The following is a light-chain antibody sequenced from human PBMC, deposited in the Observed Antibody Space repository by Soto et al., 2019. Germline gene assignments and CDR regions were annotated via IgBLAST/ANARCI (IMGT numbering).Light chain of an antibody. V-gene: IGKV1-5*03. CDR2: KAS. J-gene: IGKJ2*01. CDR1: QSISSW. Sequence: DIQMTQSPSTLSASVGDRVTITCRASQSISSWLAWYQQKPGKAPKLLLYKASSLESGVPSRFGGSGSGTESTLTISSLQPDDFATYYCQQYNSYPYTFGQGTKLEIK. CDR3: QQYNSYPYT.